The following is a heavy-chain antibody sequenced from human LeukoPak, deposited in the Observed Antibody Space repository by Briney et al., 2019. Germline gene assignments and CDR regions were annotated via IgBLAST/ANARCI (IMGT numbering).Heavy chain of an antibody. J-gene: IGHJ4*02. V-gene: IGHV3-48*03. CDR3: ARGAMHVFDY. CDR2: ISTSGSTT. D-gene: IGHD2-2*01. CDR1: RLTFSRYW. Sequence: PGGSLRLSCAASRLTFSRYWMTWVRQAPGKGLEWVSCISTSGSTTYYADSVKGRFTISRDNAKNSLFLQMNTLTVEDTAVYYCARGAMHVFDYWGQGTPVTVSS.